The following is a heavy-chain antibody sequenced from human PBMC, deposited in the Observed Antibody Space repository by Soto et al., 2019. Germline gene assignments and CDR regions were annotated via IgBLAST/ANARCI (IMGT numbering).Heavy chain of an antibody. CDR3: ARGVPHPLFPAFDT. D-gene: IGHD3-10*01. V-gene: IGHV1-18*01. Sequence: ASVKISCKASDYTCTSYGISWVRQAPGQGLEWMGWISAYNGNTNYAQKLQGRVTMTTDTSTSTAYMELRSLRSDDTAVYYCARGVPHPLFPAFDTWPQETMLTVSS. J-gene: IGHJ3*02. CDR2: ISAYNGNT. CDR1: DYTCTSYG.